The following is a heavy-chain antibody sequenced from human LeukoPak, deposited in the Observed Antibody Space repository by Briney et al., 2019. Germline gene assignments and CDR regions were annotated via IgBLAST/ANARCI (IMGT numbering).Heavy chain of an antibody. Sequence: SETLSLTCAVYGGSFSGYYWSWIRQPPGKGLEWIGEVNHSGSTNYNPSLKSRVTISVDTSKNQFSLKLSSVTAADTAVYYCARGYGDYFDYWGQGTLATVSS. CDR2: VNHSGST. CDR1: GGSFSGYY. J-gene: IGHJ4*02. D-gene: IGHD4-17*01. V-gene: IGHV4-34*01. CDR3: ARGYGDYFDY.